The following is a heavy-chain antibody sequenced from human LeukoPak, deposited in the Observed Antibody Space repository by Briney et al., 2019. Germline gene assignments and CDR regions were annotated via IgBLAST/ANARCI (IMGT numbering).Heavy chain of an antibody. CDR1: GASISATNW. D-gene: IGHD5-18*01. Sequence: SETLSLTCDVSGASISATNWWTWVRLPPGKRLEWIGEVSHSETTNYSPSLKGRVRLSVDRATNQFSLRLTSVTAADTAVYYCARALYSYDTDDAFDIWGQGTMVTVSS. CDR3: ARALYSYDTDDAFDI. J-gene: IGHJ3*02. CDR2: VSHSETT. V-gene: IGHV4-4*02.